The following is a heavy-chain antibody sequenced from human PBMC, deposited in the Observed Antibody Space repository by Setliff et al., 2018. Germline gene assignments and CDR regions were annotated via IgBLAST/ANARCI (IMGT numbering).Heavy chain of an antibody. J-gene: IGHJ4*02. V-gene: IGHV4-61*09. Sequence: SETLSLTCTVSGASISSGGYYWTWIRQPAGKALEWIGHISPSGSTTYNPSLKSRVTISPDTSKNHFSLKVNSVTAADTAVYYCARSLGSGSYYGSRPFHSDYWGQGILVTVSS. CDR1: GASISSGGYY. CDR3: ARSLGSGSYYGSRPFHSDY. D-gene: IGHD3-10*01. CDR2: ISPSGST.